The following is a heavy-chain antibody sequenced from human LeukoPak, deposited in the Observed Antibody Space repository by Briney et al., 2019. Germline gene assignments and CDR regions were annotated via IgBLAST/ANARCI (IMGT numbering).Heavy chain of an antibody. CDR2: IRYDGSNK. CDR1: GFTFSSYG. Sequence: PGGSLRLSCAASGFTFSSYGMHWVRQAPGKGLEWVAFIRYDGSNKYYADSVKGRFTISRDNSKNTLYLQMNSLRAEDTAVYYCAKGPYSYGSYYYYMDVWGKGTTVTVSS. V-gene: IGHV3-30*02. D-gene: IGHD5-18*01. J-gene: IGHJ6*03. CDR3: AKGPYSYGSYYYYMDV.